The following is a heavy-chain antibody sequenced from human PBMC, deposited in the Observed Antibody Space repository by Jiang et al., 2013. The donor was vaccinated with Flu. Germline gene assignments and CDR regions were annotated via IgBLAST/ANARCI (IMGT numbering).Heavy chain of an antibody. D-gene: IGHD3-10*01. J-gene: IGHJ4*02. CDR2: IWYDESQK. Sequence: FTFSRYGMHWVRQAPGKGLEWVAVIWYDESQKHYADSVKGRFTISRDNSKNTLYLQMNSLRAEDTALYYCARSNYFGTGSYDEIDYWGQGTRVTVSS. CDR3: ARSNYFGTGSYDEIDY. V-gene: IGHV3-33*01. CDR1: FTFSRYG.